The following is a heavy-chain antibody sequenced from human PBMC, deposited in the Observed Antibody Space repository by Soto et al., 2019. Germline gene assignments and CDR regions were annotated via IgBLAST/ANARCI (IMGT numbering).Heavy chain of an antibody. CDR3: VRGVYGSGPH. Sequence: GGSLRLSCAASGFTFSSYWMTWVRQSPGKGLEWVANIKQDGSEKSYVNSVKGRFTNSRDNAKNSLYLQMDSLRAEDTAVYYCVRGVYGSGPHWGQGTLVTVSS. V-gene: IGHV3-7*01. CDR2: IKQDGSEK. D-gene: IGHD3-10*01. J-gene: IGHJ1*01. CDR1: GFTFSSYW.